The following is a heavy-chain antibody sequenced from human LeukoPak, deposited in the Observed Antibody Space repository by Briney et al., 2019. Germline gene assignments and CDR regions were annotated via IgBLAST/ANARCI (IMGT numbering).Heavy chain of an antibody. CDR2: IYYSGST. CDR1: GGSISSYY. CDR3: ARGLVYSSGWYPRLYYFDY. V-gene: IGHV4-59*12. D-gene: IGHD6-19*01. Sequence: SETLSLTCTVSGGSISSYYWSWIRQPPGKGLEWIGYIYYSGSTNYNPSLKSRVTISVDTSKNQFSLKLSSVTAADTAVYYCARGLVYSSGWYPRLYYFDYWGQGTLVTVSS. J-gene: IGHJ4*02.